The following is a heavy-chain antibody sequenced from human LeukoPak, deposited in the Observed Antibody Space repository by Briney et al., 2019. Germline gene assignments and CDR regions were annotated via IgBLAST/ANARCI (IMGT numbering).Heavy chain of an antibody. Sequence: SETLSLTCTVSGGSVSNNYWSWIRQPTGKGLEWIGHIYYSGAIKYNPSLKSRITISVDTSKNQFSLMLSSVTAADTAVYYCARFGITVVRGGKYYFDYWGQGTLVTVSS. CDR2: IYYSGAI. D-gene: IGHD3-10*01. V-gene: IGHV4-59*08. CDR3: ARFGITVVRGGKYYFDY. J-gene: IGHJ4*02. CDR1: GGSVSNNY.